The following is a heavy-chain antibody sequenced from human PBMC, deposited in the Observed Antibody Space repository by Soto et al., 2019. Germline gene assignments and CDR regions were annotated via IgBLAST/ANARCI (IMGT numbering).Heavy chain of an antibody. CDR2: ISGSGGST. CDR3: AKSHAVVGAIHFDY. CDR1: GFTFSSYA. D-gene: IGHD1-26*01. V-gene: IGHV3-23*01. Sequence: GGSLRLSCAASGFTFSSYAMSWVRQAPGKGLEWVSGISGSGGSTYNADSVKGRLTISRDNSKNTLYLQMHSLRVEDTAVYYCAKSHAVVGAIHFDYWGQGTLVTVSS. J-gene: IGHJ4*02.